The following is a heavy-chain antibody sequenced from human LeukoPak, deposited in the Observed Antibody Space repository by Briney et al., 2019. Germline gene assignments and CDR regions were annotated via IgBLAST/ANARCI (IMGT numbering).Heavy chain of an antibody. Sequence: ASVKVSCKVSGYTLTELSMDWVRQAPGKGLEWMGGFDPEDGETIYAQKFQGRVTMTEDTSTDTAYMELSSLRSEDTAVYYCATALGVITVVTPPDYWGQGTLVTVSS. CDR3: ATALGVITVVTPPDY. J-gene: IGHJ4*02. V-gene: IGHV1-24*01. CDR2: FDPEDGET. CDR1: GYTLTELS. D-gene: IGHD4-23*01.